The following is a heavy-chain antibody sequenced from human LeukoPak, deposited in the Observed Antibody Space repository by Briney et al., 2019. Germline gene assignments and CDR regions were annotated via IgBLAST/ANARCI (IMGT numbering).Heavy chain of an antibody. Sequence: PGGSLRLSCAASGFSFSSYWMHWVRRTPGRGLMWVSRINSDGSSTTYADSVKGRFTISRDNAKNTLYLQMNSLRAEDTAVYYCARLMSVAAAWFDPWGQGTLVTVSS. CDR1: GFSFSSYW. CDR2: INSDGSST. D-gene: IGHD6-13*01. CDR3: ARLMSVAAAWFDP. V-gene: IGHV3-74*01. J-gene: IGHJ5*02.